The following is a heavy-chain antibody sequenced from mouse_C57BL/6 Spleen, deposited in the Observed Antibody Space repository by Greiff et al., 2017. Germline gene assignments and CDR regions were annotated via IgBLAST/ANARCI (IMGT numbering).Heavy chain of an antibody. D-gene: IGHD1-1*01. CDR2: IDPSDSYT. Sequence: VQLQQPGAELVMPGASVKLSCKASGYTFTSYWMHWVKQRPGQGLEWIGEIDPSDSYTNYNQKFKGKSTLTVDKSSSTAYRQLSSLTSEDSAVYYCARNYYGSSYVWYFDVWGTGTTVTVAS. J-gene: IGHJ1*03. V-gene: IGHV1-69*01. CDR1: GYTFTSYW. CDR3: ARNYYGSSYVWYFDV.